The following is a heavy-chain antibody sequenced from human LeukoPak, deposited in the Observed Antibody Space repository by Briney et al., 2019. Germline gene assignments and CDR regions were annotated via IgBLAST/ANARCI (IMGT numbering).Heavy chain of an antibody. D-gene: IGHD5-18*01. CDR3: AGWDLRGYSYGSLGY. CDR1: GFTFSSSW. Sequence: GGSLRLSCAASGFTFSSSWMHWVRQAPGKGLVWVSRIHSDGASTTYADSVKGRFTMSRDNAKNTLYLQMNSLRAEDTAVYYCAGWDLRGYSYGSLGYWGQGTRVTVSS. J-gene: IGHJ4*02. CDR2: IHSDGAST. V-gene: IGHV3-74*01.